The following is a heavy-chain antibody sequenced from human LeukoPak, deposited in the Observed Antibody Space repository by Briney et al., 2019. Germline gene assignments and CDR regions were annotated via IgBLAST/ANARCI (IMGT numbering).Heavy chain of an antibody. CDR3: ARGARWAYYFDY. CDR2: INWNGGNT. CDR1: GFTFSSYS. V-gene: IGHV3-20*04. D-gene: IGHD4-23*01. Sequence: GGSLRLSCAASGFTFSSYSMNWVRQAPGKGLEWVSGINWNGGNTAYADSVKGRFTISRDNAKNSLYLQMNSLRAEDTALYYCARGARWAYYFDYWGQGSLVTVSS. J-gene: IGHJ4*02.